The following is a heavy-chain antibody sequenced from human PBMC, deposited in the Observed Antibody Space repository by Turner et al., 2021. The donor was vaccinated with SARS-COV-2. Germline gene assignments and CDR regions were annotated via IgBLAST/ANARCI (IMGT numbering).Heavy chain of an antibody. J-gene: IGHJ6*04. Sequence: QVQLVDSGGGVVQPGRSLRLSCAASGFTFSNYGMHWVRQAPGKGLEWVALISYDGSNKYYADSVKGRFTISRDNSKNTLYLQMNSLRAEDTAVYYCAKSKRGSYYYGMDVWGKGTTVTVSS. D-gene: IGHD3-10*01. CDR3: AKSKRGSYYYGMDV. V-gene: IGHV3-30*18. CDR2: ISYDGSNK. CDR1: GFTFSNYG.